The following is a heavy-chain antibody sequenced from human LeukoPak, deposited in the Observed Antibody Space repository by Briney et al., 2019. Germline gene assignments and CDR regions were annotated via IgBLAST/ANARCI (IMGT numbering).Heavy chain of an antibody. CDR1: GDSINSYY. J-gene: IGHJ3*02. V-gene: IGHV4-59*01. D-gene: IGHD5-24*01. Sequence: MPSETLSLTCTVSGDSINSYYWNWIRQPPGKGLEWIGYIYYSGRTDYNPSPKSRVTISVDTSKHQFSMKLKSVAAADTAVYFCARGRWLPNAFDIWGQGTMVTVFS. CDR3: ARGRWLPNAFDI. CDR2: IYYSGRT.